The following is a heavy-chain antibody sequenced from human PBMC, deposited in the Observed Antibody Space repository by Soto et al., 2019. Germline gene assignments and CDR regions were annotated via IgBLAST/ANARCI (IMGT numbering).Heavy chain of an antibody. J-gene: IGHJ5*02. D-gene: IGHD3-10*01. Sequence: EVQLVESGGGLVKPGGSLRLSCAASGFTFSNAWMNWVRQAPGKGLEWVGRIKSKTDGGTTDYAAPVKGRFTISRDDSTDTLYLQMISRKAEDAGVYYCTTDVRSEYWFGLWGQGTLVTVSS. CDR2: IKSKTDGGTT. CDR1: GFTFSNAW. V-gene: IGHV3-15*07. CDR3: TTDVRSEYWFGL.